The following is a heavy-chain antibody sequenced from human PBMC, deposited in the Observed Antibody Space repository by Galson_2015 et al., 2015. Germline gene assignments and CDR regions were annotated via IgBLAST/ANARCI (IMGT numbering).Heavy chain of an antibody. CDR3: ARDTTLDY. D-gene: IGHD1-26*01. Sequence: SLRLSCAASGFTVSSNYMSWVRQAPGKGLEWVSVISSGGDTYYADSVKGRFTISRDNSKNTLYLQMNSLRSEDTAVYYCARDTTLDYWGRGTLVTVSS. CDR2: ISSGGDT. V-gene: IGHV3-66*02. CDR1: GFTVSSNY. J-gene: IGHJ4*02.